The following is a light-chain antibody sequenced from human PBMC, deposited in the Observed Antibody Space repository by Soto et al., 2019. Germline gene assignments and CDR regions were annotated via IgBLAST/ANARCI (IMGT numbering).Light chain of an antibody. CDR3: QQYGTLPFT. CDR1: QSLTSNY. J-gene: IGKJ4*01. Sequence: EIVLTQSPGTLSLSTGERATLSCRASQSLTSNYLAWYQQKRGQAPRLLIYGASRRAAGIPDRFSGSGSGTDLTLTISRLEPEDFAVYSCQQYGTLPFTFGGGAKVEIK. CDR2: GAS. V-gene: IGKV3-20*01.